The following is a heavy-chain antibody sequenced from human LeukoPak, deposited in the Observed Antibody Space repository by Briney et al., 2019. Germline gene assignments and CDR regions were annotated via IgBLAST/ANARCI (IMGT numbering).Heavy chain of an antibody. CDR1: GFTFSSHS. D-gene: IGHD4/OR15-4a*01. Sequence: GALRLSWAASGFTFSSHSISWGRQAPGKGLEWVSAISGSSGSTYYADSVKGRFTISRDNSKNTLYLQMNSLRAEDTAVYYCAQEVPLDYWGQGTLVTVSS. CDR2: ISGSSGST. CDR3: AQEVPLDY. V-gene: IGHV3-23*01. J-gene: IGHJ4*02.